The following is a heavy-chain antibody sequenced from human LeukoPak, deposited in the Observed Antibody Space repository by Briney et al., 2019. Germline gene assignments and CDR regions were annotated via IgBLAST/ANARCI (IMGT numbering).Heavy chain of an antibody. Sequence: PSETLSLTCAVSGYSISSGYCWGWIRQPPGKGLEWIGSIYHSGSTYYNPSLKSRVTISVDTSKNQFSLKLSSVTAADTAVYYCARGEGGPFDYWGQGTLVTVSS. CDR2: IYHSGST. D-gene: IGHD3-16*01. J-gene: IGHJ4*02. CDR1: GYSISSGYC. CDR3: ARGEGGPFDY. V-gene: IGHV4-38-2*01.